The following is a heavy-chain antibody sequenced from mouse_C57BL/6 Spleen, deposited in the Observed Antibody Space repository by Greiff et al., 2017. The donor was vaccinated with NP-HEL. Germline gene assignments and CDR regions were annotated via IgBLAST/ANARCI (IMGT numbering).Heavy chain of an antibody. V-gene: IGHV1-52*01. CDR3: ARGIYYGSSYGFAY. CDR2: IDPSDSET. D-gene: IGHD1-1*01. CDR1: GYTFTSYW. Sequence: QVQLHQPGAELVRPGSSVKLSCKASGYTFTSYWMHWVKQRPIQGLEWIGNIDPSDSETHYNQKFKDKATLTVDKSSSTAYMQLSSLTSEDSAVYYCARGIYYGSSYGFAYWGQGTLVTVSA. J-gene: IGHJ3*01.